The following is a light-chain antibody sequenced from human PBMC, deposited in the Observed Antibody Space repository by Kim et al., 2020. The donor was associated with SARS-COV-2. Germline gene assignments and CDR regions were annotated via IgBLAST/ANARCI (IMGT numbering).Light chain of an antibody. CDR3: SSYASSISWV. V-gene: IGLV2-14*03. CDR2: DVN. Sequence: GQSITISCTGTRSDVGGYNDVSWYQQHPGKAPKLMIYDVNNRPSGISNRFSGSKSGNTASLTISGLQAEDEADYYCSSYASSISWVFGGGTQLTVL. CDR1: RSDVGGYND. J-gene: IGLJ3*02.